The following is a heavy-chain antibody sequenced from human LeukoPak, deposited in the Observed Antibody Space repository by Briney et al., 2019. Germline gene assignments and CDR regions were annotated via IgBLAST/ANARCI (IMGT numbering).Heavy chain of an antibody. CDR2: IIPIFGTA. CDR1: GGTFSSYA. CDR3: ARAHLHYGDSIHDLDY. D-gene: IGHD4-17*01. Sequence: SVKVSCKASGGTFSSYAISWVRQAPGQGLEWMGGIIPIFGTANYAQKFQGRVTITADESTSTAYMELSSLRSEDTAVYYCARAHLHYGDSIHDLDYWGQGTLVTVSS. J-gene: IGHJ4*02. V-gene: IGHV1-69*13.